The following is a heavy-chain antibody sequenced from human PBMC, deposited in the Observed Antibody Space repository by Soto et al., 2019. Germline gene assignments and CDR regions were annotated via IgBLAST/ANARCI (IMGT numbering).Heavy chain of an antibody. CDR3: ARDSDPYYGSGSPLQYFDY. J-gene: IGHJ4*02. Sequence: QVQLVESGGGVVQPGRSLRLSCAASGFTFSSYAMHWVRQAPGKGLEWVAVISYDGSNKYYADSVKGRFTISRDNSKNTLYLQMNSLRAEDTAVYYCARDSDPYYGSGSPLQYFDYWGQGTLVTVSS. V-gene: IGHV3-30-3*01. CDR2: ISYDGSNK. CDR1: GFTFSSYA. D-gene: IGHD3-10*01.